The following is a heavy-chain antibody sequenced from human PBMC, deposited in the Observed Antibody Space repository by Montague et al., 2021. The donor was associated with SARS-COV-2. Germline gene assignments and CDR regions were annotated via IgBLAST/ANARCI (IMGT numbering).Heavy chain of an antibody. Sequence: SETRSLTCTVSGGSISSSSYYWGWIRQPPGKGLEWIGSIYYSGSTYYNPSLKSRVTISVDTSKNQFSLKLSSVTAADTAVYYCANLGYYYDSSGMADYWGQGTLVTVSS. J-gene: IGHJ4*02. CDR2: IYYSGST. D-gene: IGHD3-22*01. CDR1: GGSISSSSYY. V-gene: IGHV4-39*01. CDR3: ANLGYYYDSSGMADY.